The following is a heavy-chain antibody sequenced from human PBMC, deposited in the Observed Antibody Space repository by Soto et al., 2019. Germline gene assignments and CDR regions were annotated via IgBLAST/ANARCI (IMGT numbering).Heavy chain of an antibody. Sequence: QVQLVQSGAEVKKPGSSVKVSCKASGGTFSSYAISWVRQAPGQGLEWMGGIIPIFGTANYAQKFQGRVTITADESTSTAYKELSSLRSEDTAVYYCAIGMNRLYYYGMDVWGQGTTVTVSS. J-gene: IGHJ6*02. CDR2: IIPIFGTA. CDR3: AIGMNRLYYYGMDV. V-gene: IGHV1-69*01. CDR1: GGTFSSYA.